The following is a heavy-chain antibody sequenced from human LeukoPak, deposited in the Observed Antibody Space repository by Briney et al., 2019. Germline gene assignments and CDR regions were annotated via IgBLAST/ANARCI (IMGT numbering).Heavy chain of an antibody. J-gene: IGHJ3*02. V-gene: IGHV3-53*01. CDR1: GFTVSSNY. D-gene: IGHD3-3*01. CDR2: IYSGGST. CDR3: AKAPKRFYDAFDI. Sequence: GGSLRLSCAASGFTVSSNYMSWVRQAPGKGLEWVSVIYSGGSTYYADSVKGRFTISRDNSKNTLYLQMNSLRAEDTAVYYCAKAPKRFYDAFDIWGQGTMVTVSS.